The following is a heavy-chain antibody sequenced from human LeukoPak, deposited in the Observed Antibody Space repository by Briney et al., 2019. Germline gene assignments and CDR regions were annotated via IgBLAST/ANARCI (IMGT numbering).Heavy chain of an antibody. D-gene: IGHD2-2*01. Sequence: PGRSLRLSCAASGFTFSSYGMHWVRQAPGKGLEWVAVIWYDGSNKYYADSVEGRFTISRDNSKNTLYLQMNSLRAEDTAVYYCARGVRYCSSTSCYFLVAGPLSDNWFDPWGQGTLVTVSS. CDR3: ARGVRYCSSTSCYFLVAGPLSDNWFDP. J-gene: IGHJ5*02. CDR2: IWYDGSNK. CDR1: GFTFSSYG. V-gene: IGHV3-33*01.